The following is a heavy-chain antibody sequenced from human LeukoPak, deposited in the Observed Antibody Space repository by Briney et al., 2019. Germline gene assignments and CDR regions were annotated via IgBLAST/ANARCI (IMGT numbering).Heavy chain of an antibody. J-gene: IGHJ4*02. CDR1: GFTFSIYE. CDR2: IIQSGSTV. D-gene: IGHD2-21*01. V-gene: IGHV3-48*03. CDR3: ARERQSCGGDCSDY. Sequence: GGSLGLSCVASGFTFSIYEMNWVRQAPGKGLEWVSYIIQSGSTVYYADSVKGRFTISRDNAKNSLYLQMNSLRAEDTAVYYCARERQSCGGDCSDYWGQGTLVTVSS.